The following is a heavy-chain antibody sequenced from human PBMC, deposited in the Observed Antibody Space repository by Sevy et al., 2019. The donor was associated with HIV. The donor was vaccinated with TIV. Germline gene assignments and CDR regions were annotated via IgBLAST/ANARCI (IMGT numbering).Heavy chain of an antibody. CDR1: GFTFSTYG. CDR2: MRFDGTIK. V-gene: IGHV3-30*02. D-gene: IGHD2-2*01. CDR3: AKVLHIVVVPAAIDYYYGMDV. J-gene: IGHJ6*02. Sequence: GGSLRLSCAASGFTFSTYGMHRVRQAPGRGLEWVAFMRFDGTIKYHTDSVKGRFTISRDNSKNTLYLQMNSLKTEDTAGDFCAKVLHIVVVPAAIDYYYGMDVWGQGTTVTVSS.